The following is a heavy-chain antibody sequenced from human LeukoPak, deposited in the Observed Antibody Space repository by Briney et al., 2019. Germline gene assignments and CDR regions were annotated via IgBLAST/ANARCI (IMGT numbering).Heavy chain of an antibody. D-gene: IGHD3-22*01. CDR3: ARDYDSSGYYAPDY. CDR2: ISAYNGNT. J-gene: IGHJ4*02. CDR1: GYTFTSYG. V-gene: IGHV1-18*01. Sequence: ASVKVSCKASGYTFTSYGISWVRQALGQGLEWMGWISAYNGNTNYAQKLQGRVTMTTDTSTSTAYMELRSLRSDDTAVYYCARDYDSSGYYAPDYWGQGTLVTVSS.